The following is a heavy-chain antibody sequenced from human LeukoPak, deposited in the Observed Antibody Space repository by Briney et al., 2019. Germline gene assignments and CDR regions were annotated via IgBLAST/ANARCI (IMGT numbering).Heavy chain of an antibody. CDR3: AKTFVGVWSLKIGRTKHDGNYFDY. CDR1: GFTFSSYA. V-gene: IGHV3-23*01. J-gene: IGHJ4*02. CDR2: ISGSGGST. Sequence: GGSLRLSCAASGFTFSSYAMSWVRQALGKGLEWVSAISGSGGSTYYADSVKGRFTISRDNSKNTLYLQMNSLRAEDTAVYYCAKTFVGVWSLKIGRTKHDGNYFDYWGQGTLVTVSS. D-gene: IGHD1-1*01.